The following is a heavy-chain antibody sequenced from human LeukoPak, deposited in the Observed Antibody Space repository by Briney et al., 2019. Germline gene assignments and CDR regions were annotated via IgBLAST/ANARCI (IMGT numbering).Heavy chain of an antibody. D-gene: IGHD6-19*01. J-gene: IGHJ4*02. CDR3: ARGSSYSSGWYVGFDY. CDR2: INPNSGGT. Sequence: ASVKVSCKASGYSFADYYMHWVRQAPGQGLEWMGWINPNSGGTNYAQKFQGRVTMTRDTSISTAYMELSRLRSVDTAVYYCARGSSYSSGWYVGFDYWGQGTLVTVSS. CDR1: GYSFADYY. V-gene: IGHV1-2*02.